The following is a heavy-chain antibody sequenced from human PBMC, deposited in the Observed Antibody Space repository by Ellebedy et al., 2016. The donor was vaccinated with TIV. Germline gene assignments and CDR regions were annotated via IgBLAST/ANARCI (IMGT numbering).Heavy chain of an antibody. CDR3: ARDHPLGIENFDY. D-gene: IGHD7-27*01. CDR1: GFTFSSYW. V-gene: IGHV3-74*01. CDR2: INSDGSST. Sequence: PGGSLRLSCAASGFTFSSYWMHWVPQAPGKGLVWVSRINSDGSSTSYAASVKGRFTIPRDNAKNTLYLQMNRLRAEDTAVYYCARDHPLGIENFDYWGQGTLVTVSS. J-gene: IGHJ4*02.